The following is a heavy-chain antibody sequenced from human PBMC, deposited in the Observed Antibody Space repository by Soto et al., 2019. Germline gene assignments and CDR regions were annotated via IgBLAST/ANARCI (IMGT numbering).Heavy chain of an antibody. CDR3: AIDFCPRFGYRMSV. CDR2: IYYSGST. V-gene: IGHV4-59*01. J-gene: IGHJ6*02. D-gene: IGHD6-25*01. Sequence: SENLALTCTVSGGSISRYYWSWIRQPPGKGLEWIGYIYYSGSTNYNPSLKSRVTISVDTSKNQFSLKLSSVTAADTAVYYCAIDFCPRFGYRMSVRAQRSSVTGS. CDR1: GGSISRYY.